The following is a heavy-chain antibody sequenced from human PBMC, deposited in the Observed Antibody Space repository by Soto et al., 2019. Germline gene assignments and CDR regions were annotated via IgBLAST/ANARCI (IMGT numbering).Heavy chain of an antibody. J-gene: IGHJ6*02. D-gene: IGHD1-7*01. CDR3: ARGGTTAYYYYYYGMDV. CDR1: GGSFSGYY. Sequence: SETLSLTCAVYGGSFSGYYLSWIRQPPGKGLEWIGEINHSGSTNYNPSLKSRVTISVDTSKNQFSLKLSSVTAADTAVYYCARGGTTAYYYYYYGMDVWGQGTTVTVYS. V-gene: IGHV4-34*01. CDR2: INHSGST.